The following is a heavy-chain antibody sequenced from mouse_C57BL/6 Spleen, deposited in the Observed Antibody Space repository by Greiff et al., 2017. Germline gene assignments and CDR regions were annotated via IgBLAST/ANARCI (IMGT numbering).Heavy chain of an antibody. V-gene: IGHV1-82*01. CDR3: ERGGGYLAY. Sequence: VQLQQSGPELVKPGASVKISCKASGYAFSSSWMNWVKQRPGKGLEWIGRFYPGDGDTNYNGKFKGKATLTADKSSSTAYMQLSSLTSEDSAVYFCERGGGYLAYWGQGTLVTVSA. CDR2: FYPGDGDT. J-gene: IGHJ3*01. D-gene: IGHD2-3*01. CDR1: GYAFSSSW.